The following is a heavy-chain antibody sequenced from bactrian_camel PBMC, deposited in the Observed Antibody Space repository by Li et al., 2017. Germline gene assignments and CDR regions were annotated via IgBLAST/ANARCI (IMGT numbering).Heavy chain of an antibody. CDR2: LTPRGTNA. Sequence: VQLVESGGGLVQPGGSLRLSCAASGFIFAAHAVSWVRQAPGKGLEWVANLTPRGTNAHYADSVKGRFTISRDNRKSVLFLQMNSLEPEDTARYYCAADRRRHGPPSLRPGDYSVWGQGTQVTVS. D-gene: IGHD2*01. CDR1: GFIFAAHA. V-gene: IGHV3S31*01. J-gene: IGHJ4*01. CDR3: AADRRRHGPPSLRPGDYSV.